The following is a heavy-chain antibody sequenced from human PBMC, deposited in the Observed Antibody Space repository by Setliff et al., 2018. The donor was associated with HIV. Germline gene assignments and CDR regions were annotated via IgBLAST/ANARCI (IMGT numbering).Heavy chain of an antibody. V-gene: IGHV4-34*01. CDR3: SNWNTTIDEDA. J-gene: IGHJ5*02. CDR1: GGSVSGHY. Sequence: PSETLSLTCAVYGGSVSGHYWGWFRQPPGKGLEWIGEITPSGATNYLPSLRSRVTMSLDTSKNQFSLKKTSVTAADTALYYCSNWNTTIDEDAWGQGTLVTVPS. CDR2: ITPSGAT. D-gene: IGHD5-18*01.